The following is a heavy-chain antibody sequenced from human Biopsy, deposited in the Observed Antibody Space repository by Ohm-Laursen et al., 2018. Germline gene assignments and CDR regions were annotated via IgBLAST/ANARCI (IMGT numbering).Heavy chain of an antibody. J-gene: IGHJ6*02. Sequence: SLRLSCTAAGFTFDDYAMHWVRQAPGKGLEWVSGISWHSGSRGYADSVKGRFTISRDNAKKLLYLQMNSLRAEDTALYYCAKDVRVKVQLDGMDVWGQGTTVTVSS. CDR3: AKDVRVKVQLDGMDV. V-gene: IGHV3-9*01. CDR1: GFTFDDYA. CDR2: ISWHSGSR. D-gene: IGHD1-1*01.